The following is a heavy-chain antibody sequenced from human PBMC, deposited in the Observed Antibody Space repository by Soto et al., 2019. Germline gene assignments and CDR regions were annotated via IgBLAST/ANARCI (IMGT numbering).Heavy chain of an antibody. CDR1: GYTFTSYY. D-gene: IGHD3-22*01. CDR3: ARENSYYYDSSGYYYLRPFDY. CDR2: INPSGGST. V-gene: IGHV1-46*01. J-gene: IGHJ4*02. Sequence: EASVKVSCKASGYTFTSYYMHWVRQAPGQGLEWMGIINPSGGSTSYAQKFQGRVTMTRDTSTSTVYMELSSLRSEDTAVYYCARENSYYYDSSGYYYLRPFDYWGQGTLVTVSS.